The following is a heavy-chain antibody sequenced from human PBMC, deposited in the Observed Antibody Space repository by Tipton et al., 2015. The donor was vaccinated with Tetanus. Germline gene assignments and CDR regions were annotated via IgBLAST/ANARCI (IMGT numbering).Heavy chain of an antibody. Sequence: QLVQSGAEVKTPGESLKISCQGFGYTFTNYWIGWVRQMPGKGLEWMGIIYPDDSDTRYNPSLEGQVTISADKSISTAYLQWSSLKASDTAMYYCARQRYFDFWGRGTLVTVSS. CDR1: GYTFTNYW. D-gene: IGHD3-9*01. CDR3: ARQRYFDF. J-gene: IGHJ2*01. CDR2: IYPDDSDT. V-gene: IGHV5-51*01.